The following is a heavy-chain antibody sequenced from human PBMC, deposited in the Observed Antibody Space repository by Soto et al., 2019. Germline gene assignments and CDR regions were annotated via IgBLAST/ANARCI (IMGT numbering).Heavy chain of an antibody. J-gene: IGHJ3*02. Sequence: SETLSLTCTVSGGSISSGDYYWSWIRQPPGKGLEWIGYIYYSGSTYYNPSLKSRVTVSVDTSKNQFSLKLSPVTAADTAVYYCARDRFYDYVWGSYRTAPDDAFDIWGQGTMVTVSS. D-gene: IGHD3-16*02. CDR2: IYYSGST. V-gene: IGHV4-30-4*01. CDR1: GGSISSGDYY. CDR3: ARDRFYDYVWGSYRTAPDDAFDI.